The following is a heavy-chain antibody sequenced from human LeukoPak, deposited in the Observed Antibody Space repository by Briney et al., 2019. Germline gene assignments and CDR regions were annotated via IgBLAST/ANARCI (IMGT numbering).Heavy chain of an antibody. CDR2: IYSGGST. J-gene: IGHJ4*02. V-gene: IGHV3-53*01. CDR1: GFTFSSNY. Sequence: GGSVTLSCAPSGFTFSSNYMSWVRQAPGKGLEWVSVIYSGGSTYYADSVKGRFTISRDNSKNTLYLQMNSLRAEDTAVYYCARSLNWNLYYFDYWGQGTLVTVSS. D-gene: IGHD1-1*01. CDR3: ARSLNWNLYYFDY.